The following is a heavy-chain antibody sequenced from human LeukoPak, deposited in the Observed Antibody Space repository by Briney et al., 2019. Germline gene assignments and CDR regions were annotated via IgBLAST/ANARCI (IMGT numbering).Heavy chain of an antibody. CDR3: ARGGSASPYYFDY. Sequence: GGSLRLSCAASVFTFSSFGVNWVRQAPGKGLEWVSSISSSSDYIYYGDSVKGRFTISRDNAENSLYLQMNSLRAEDTAVYYCARGGSASPYYFDYWGQGTLVTVSS. D-gene: IGHD3-16*01. V-gene: IGHV3-21*01. J-gene: IGHJ4*02. CDR1: VFTFSSFG. CDR2: ISSSSDYI.